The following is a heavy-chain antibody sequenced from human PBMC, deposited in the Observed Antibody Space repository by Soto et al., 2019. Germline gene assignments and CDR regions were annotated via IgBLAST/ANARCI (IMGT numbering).Heavy chain of an antibody. Sequence: SETLCLTCTVSGGSISSYYWSWIRQPPGKGLEWIGYIYYSGSTNYNPSLKSRVTISVDTSKNQFSLKLSSVTAADTAVYYCARSWGQRRKVGFLEWLLPGYMDVWGKGTTVTVSS. CDR2: IYYSGST. J-gene: IGHJ6*03. V-gene: IGHV4-59*01. D-gene: IGHD3-3*01. CDR3: ARSWGQRRKVGFLEWLLPGYMDV. CDR1: GGSISSYY.